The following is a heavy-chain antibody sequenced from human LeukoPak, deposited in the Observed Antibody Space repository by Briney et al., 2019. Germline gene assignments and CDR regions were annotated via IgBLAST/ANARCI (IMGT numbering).Heavy chain of an antibody. Sequence: SETLSLTCAVYGGSFSGYYWSWIRQPPGKGLEWVGEINHSGSTNYNPSLKSRVTISVDTSKDQFSLKLSSVTAADTAVYYCASLFLNTVTPDYWGQGTLVTVSS. J-gene: IGHJ4*02. CDR3: ASLFLNTVTPDY. D-gene: IGHD4-17*01. V-gene: IGHV4-34*01. CDR2: INHSGST. CDR1: GGSFSGYY.